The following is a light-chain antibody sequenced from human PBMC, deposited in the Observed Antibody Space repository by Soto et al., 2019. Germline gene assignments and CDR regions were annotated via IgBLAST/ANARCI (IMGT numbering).Light chain of an antibody. J-gene: IGKJ4*01. V-gene: IGKV1-17*01. CDR1: QGIRDD. CDR2: AAS. CDR3: LHHNSYLALT. Sequence: DIQMTQSPSSLAASVGDRVTITCRASQGIRDDLGWYQQKPGKAPKRLIYAASTLQSGVPSRFSGNRSGTEFTLTISSLQPEDFASYYCLHHNSYLALTFGGGTKVETK.